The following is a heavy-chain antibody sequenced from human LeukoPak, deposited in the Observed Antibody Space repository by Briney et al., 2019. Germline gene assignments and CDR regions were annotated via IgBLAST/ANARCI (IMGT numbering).Heavy chain of an antibody. CDR3: ARGVGKTGTSSFDP. Sequence: SETLSLTCAVYGGSFSGYYWSWIRQPPGKGLEWIGEINHSGSTNYSPSLKSRVTISVDTSKNQFSLKLSSVTAADTAVYYCARGVGKTGTSSFDPWGQGTLVPVSS. CDR2: INHSGST. V-gene: IGHV4-34*01. J-gene: IGHJ5*02. D-gene: IGHD1-7*01. CDR1: GGSFSGYY.